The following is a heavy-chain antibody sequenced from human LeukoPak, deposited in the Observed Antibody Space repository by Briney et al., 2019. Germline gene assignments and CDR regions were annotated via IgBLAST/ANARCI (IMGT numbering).Heavy chain of an antibody. D-gene: IGHD2-2*02. CDR2: IYYNGST. CDR1: GGSISTYY. Sequence: PSESLSLTCTVSGGSISTYYWSWIRQPPGKGLEWIGYIYYNGSTSYNPSLESRVTISVDTSKNQFSLKLSSVTAADTAVYYCARRYCSSTSCYISLFRRNNWLDPWGQGTLVTVSS. V-gene: IGHV4-59*12. CDR3: ARRYCSSTSCYISLFRRNNWLDP. J-gene: IGHJ5*02.